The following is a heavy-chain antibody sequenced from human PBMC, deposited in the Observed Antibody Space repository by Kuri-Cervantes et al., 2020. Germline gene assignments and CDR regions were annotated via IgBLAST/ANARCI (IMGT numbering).Heavy chain of an antibody. J-gene: IGHJ4*02. V-gene: IGHV4-39*07. Sequence: SETLSLTCTVSGGSISSSTYYWGWIRQPPGKGPEWIGTIYYSGSTHYNPSLKTRVTISVDMSKNQFSLQLSSVTAADTAVYYCARGGGSSWPTFEFWGQGTLVTVSS. CDR3: ARGGGSSWPTFEF. CDR1: GGSISSSTYY. CDR2: IYYSGST. D-gene: IGHD6-13*01.